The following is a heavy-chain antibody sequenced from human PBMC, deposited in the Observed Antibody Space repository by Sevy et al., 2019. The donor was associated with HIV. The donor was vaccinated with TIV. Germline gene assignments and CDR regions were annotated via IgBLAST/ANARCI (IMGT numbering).Heavy chain of an antibody. CDR2: IRTKAYGGTT. J-gene: IGHJ4*02. CDR1: GFTFGDYA. Sequence: GGSLRLSCTASGFTFGDYAMNWFRQAPGKGLEWVGFIRTKAYGGTTEYAASVKGRFTISREDSKSIAYLQMNSLKTEDTAVYYCTRGRYTYFPFDYWGQGTLVTVSS. V-gene: IGHV3-49*03. CDR3: TRGRYTYFPFDY. D-gene: IGHD2-2*02.